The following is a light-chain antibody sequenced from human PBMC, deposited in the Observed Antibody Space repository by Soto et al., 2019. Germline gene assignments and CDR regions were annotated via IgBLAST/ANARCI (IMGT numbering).Light chain of an antibody. V-gene: IGKV3-15*01. CDR3: QQYSQWPLYT. CDR2: GAS. CDR1: QSISGA. J-gene: IGKJ2*01. Sequence: EIVMTQSPATLSVSPGGRATLSCRASQSISGALAWYQQKPGQAPGLLIYGASTRATGIPARFSGSGSGTEFTLTISSLQSEDFALYYCQQYSQWPLYTFGQGTKVDIK.